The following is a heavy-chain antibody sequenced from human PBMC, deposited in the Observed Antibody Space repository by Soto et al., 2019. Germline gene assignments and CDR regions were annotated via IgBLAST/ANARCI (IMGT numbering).Heavy chain of an antibody. CDR3: ARDRRALSVVVAATSDDDAFDI. J-gene: IGHJ3*02. Sequence: SETLSLICTVSGGSISSGGYYWSWIRQHPGKGLEWIGYIYYSGSTYYNPYLKSRVTRSVETSKNQFSLKLSSVTAADTAVYYCARDRRALSVVVAATSDDDAFDIWGQGTMVTVSS. CDR2: IYYSGST. D-gene: IGHD2-15*01. CDR1: GGSISSGGYY. V-gene: IGHV4-31*03.